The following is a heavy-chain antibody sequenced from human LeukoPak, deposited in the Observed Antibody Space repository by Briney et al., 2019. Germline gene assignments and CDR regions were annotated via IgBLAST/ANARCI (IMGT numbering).Heavy chain of an antibody. CDR3: ARLTGEQLATVNNRYHYIAV. D-gene: IGHD6-6*01. CDR2: IYYSGST. V-gene: IGHV4-59*08. CDR1: GGSITVYY. J-gene: IGHJ6*03. Sequence: SETLSLTCTVAGGSITVYYWRWIRQPPGKGLEWIGYIYYSGSTNYDPSLKSRVTMSVDTPKNQFSLKLSSVTAADTAVYYCARLTGEQLATVNNRYHYIAVWGKGTAVTVSS.